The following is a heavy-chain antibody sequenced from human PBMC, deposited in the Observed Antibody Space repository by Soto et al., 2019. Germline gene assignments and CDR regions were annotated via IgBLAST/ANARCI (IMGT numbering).Heavy chain of an antibody. V-gene: IGHV1-18*01. CDR1: GYTFTSYG. Sequence: ASVKVSCKASGYTFTSYGISWVRQAPGQGPEWMGWISAYNGNTSYAQKLQGRVTMTTDTSTSTAYMELRSLRSDDTAVYYCARVDDFWSGYSQIDYWGQGTLVTVSS. J-gene: IGHJ4*02. D-gene: IGHD3-3*01. CDR2: ISAYNGNT. CDR3: ARVDDFWSGYSQIDY.